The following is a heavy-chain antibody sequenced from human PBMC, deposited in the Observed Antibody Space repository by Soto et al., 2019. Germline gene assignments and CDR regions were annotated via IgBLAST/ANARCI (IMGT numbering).Heavy chain of an antibody. V-gene: IGHV4-59*01. D-gene: IGHD3-16*01. Sequence: SETLSLTCTVSGGYISSYYWSWIRQPPGKGLEWIGYIYYSGSTNYNPSLKSRVTISVDTSKNQFSLKLSSVTAADTAVYYCARVSLYDINWFDPWGQGTLVTVSS. CDR1: GGYISSYY. CDR2: IYYSGST. CDR3: ARVSLYDINWFDP. J-gene: IGHJ5*02.